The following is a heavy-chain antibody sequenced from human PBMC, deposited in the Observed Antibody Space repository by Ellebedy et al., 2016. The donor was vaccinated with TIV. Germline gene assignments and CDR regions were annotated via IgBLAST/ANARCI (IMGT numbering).Heavy chain of an antibody. CDR1: CFTFDDYT. V-gene: IGHV3-43*01. J-gene: IGHJ3*02. D-gene: IGHD3-16*01. CDR3: AKDLSSTVVWGAFDI. CDR2: VSWVGGST. Sequence: GESLMISCAASCFTFDDYTLHCCRHAPGKVLGWGCLVSWVGGSTYYADSVKGRFTLSRDNSKNSLYLQMNSLRTEDTALYYCAKDLSSTVVWGAFDIWGHGTMVTVSS.